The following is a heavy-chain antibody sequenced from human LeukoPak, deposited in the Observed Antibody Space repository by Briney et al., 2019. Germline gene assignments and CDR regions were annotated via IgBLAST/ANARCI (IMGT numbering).Heavy chain of an antibody. CDR3: ARDMLLGLWYFDL. D-gene: IGHD2-15*01. V-gene: IGHV3-21*01. CDR2: ISSSSSYI. CDR1: GFIFSSYS. J-gene: IGHJ2*01. Sequence: GGSLRLSCAASGFIFSSYSMNWVRQAPGKGMEWVSSISSSSSYIYYADSVKGRFTISRDNAKNSLYLQMNSLRAEDTAVYYCARDMLLGLWYFDLWGRGTLVTVSS.